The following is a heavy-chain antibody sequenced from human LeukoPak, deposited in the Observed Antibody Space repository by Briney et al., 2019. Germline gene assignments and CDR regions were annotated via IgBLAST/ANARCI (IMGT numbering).Heavy chain of an antibody. V-gene: IGHV4-34*01. Sequence: SETLSLTCAVYGGSFSGYYWSWIRQPPGKGLEWIGEINHSGSTNCNPSLKSRVTISVDTSKNQFSLKLSSVTAADTAVYYCARAEYCSGGSCYSWRRSTFDYWGQGTLVTVSS. CDR3: ARAEYCSGGSCYSWRRSTFDY. CDR1: GGSFSGYY. D-gene: IGHD2-15*01. J-gene: IGHJ4*02. CDR2: INHSGST.